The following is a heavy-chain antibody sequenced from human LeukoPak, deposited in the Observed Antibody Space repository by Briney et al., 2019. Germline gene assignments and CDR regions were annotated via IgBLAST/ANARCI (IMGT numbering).Heavy chain of an antibody. J-gene: IGHJ4*02. Sequence: GESLKISCKGSGYSFTSHWIGWVRQMPGKGLEWMGIIYPGDSDARYSPSFQGQVTISADKSISTAYLQWSSLKASDTAMYYRARSRYSSGWYPPPIDYWGQGTLVTVSS. CDR2: IYPGDSDA. D-gene: IGHD6-19*01. CDR3: ARSRYSSGWYPPPIDY. V-gene: IGHV5-51*01. CDR1: GYSFTSHW.